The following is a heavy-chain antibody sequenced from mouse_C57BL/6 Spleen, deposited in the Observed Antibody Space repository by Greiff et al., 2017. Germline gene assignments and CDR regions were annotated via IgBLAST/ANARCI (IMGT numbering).Heavy chain of an antibody. CDR1: GFTFSSYA. CDR3: ARAPDGYLWFAY. D-gene: IGHD2-3*01. Sequence: EVQVVESGGGLVKPGGSLKLSCAASGFTFSSYAMSWVRQTPEKRLEWVATISDGGSYTYYPDNVKGRFTISRDNAKNNLYLQMSHLKSEDTAMYYCARAPDGYLWFAYWGQGTLVTVSA. V-gene: IGHV5-4*01. J-gene: IGHJ3*01. CDR2: ISDGGSYT.